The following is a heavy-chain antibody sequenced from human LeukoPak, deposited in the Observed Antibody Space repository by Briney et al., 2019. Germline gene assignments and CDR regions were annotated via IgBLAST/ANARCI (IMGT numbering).Heavy chain of an antibody. V-gene: IGHV3-7*01. D-gene: IGHD5-18*01. J-gene: IGHJ4*02. CDR3: ARDLAYSRLDY. CDR1: GFTFSSYW. CDR2: IKQAGTEK. Sequence: GGSLRLSCAASGFTFSSYWMTWVRQAPGKGLEWVANIKQAGTEKYSADSVKGRFTISRDNAENSLYLQMNSLRVEDTAFYYCARDLAYSRLDYWGQGMLVTVSS.